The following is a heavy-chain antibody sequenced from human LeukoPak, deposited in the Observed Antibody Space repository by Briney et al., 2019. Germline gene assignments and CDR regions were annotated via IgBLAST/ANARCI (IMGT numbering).Heavy chain of an antibody. CDR1: GGSISGYY. CDR2: IYSSGST. D-gene: IGHD3-10*01. V-gene: IGHV4-4*07. CDR3: ARAGGFTLVRGAVNNWFDP. J-gene: IGHJ5*02. Sequence: SETLSLTCTVSGGSISGYYWTWIRQPAGKGLEWIGRIYSSGSTNYNPSLKSRVSVSVDTSKNQFSLKLSSVTAADTAMYYCARAGGFTLVRGAVNNWFDPWGQGTLVTVSS.